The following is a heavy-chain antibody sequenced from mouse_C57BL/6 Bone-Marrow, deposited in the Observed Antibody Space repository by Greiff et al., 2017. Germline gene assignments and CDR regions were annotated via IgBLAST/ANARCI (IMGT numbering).Heavy chain of an antibody. CDR2: IDPSDSYT. CDR3: ATRGPHWYFDV. J-gene: IGHJ1*03. Sequence: QVQLQQPGAELVMPGASVKLSCKASGYTFTSYWMHWVKQRPGQGLEWIGEIDPSDSYTNYNQKFKGKSTLTVDKSSSTAYMQLSSLTSEGSAVYYCATRGPHWYFDVWGTGTTVTVSS. CDR1: GYTFTSYW. V-gene: IGHV1-69*01.